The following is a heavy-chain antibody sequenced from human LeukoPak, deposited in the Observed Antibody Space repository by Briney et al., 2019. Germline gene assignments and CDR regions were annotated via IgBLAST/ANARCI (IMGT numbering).Heavy chain of an antibody. D-gene: IGHD2-2*01. J-gene: IGHJ4*02. V-gene: IGHV3-74*01. CDR3: AKDLGSTSLPFDC. CDR1: GFTFSTYW. Sequence: GGSLRLSCAASGFTFSTYWMHWVRQAPGKGLVWVSRINSDGSSINYADSVKGRFTISRDNSKNTLYLQMNSLRAEDTAVYYCAKDLGSTSLPFDCWGQGTLVTVSS. CDR2: INSDGSSI.